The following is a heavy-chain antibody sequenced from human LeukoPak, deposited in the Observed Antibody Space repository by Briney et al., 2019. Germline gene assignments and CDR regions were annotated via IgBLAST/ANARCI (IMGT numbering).Heavy chain of an antibody. D-gene: IGHD3-10*01. CDR3: ARHSVGRVIDY. Sequence: SETLSLTCAVYGGSFSGYYWSWIRQPPGKGLEWIGEINHSGSTYYNPSLKSRVTISVDTSKNQFSLKLSSVTAADTAVYYCARHSVGRVIDYWGQGTLVTVSS. CDR2: INHSGST. J-gene: IGHJ4*02. V-gene: IGHV4-34*01. CDR1: GGSFSGYY.